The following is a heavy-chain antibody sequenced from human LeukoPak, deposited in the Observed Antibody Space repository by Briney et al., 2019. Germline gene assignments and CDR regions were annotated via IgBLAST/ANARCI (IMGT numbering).Heavy chain of an antibody. CDR1: GFTFSSYS. D-gene: IGHD6-13*01. J-gene: IGHJ4*02. V-gene: IGHV3-21*04. CDR3: AKDILAAGLFFDY. Sequence: GGSLRLSCAASGFTFSSYSMNWVSQAPGKGLEWVSSISSSSSYIYYADSVKGRFTISRDDAQNSLYLQMNSLRADDTAVYYCAKDILAAGLFFDYWGQGILVTVSS. CDR2: ISSSSSYI.